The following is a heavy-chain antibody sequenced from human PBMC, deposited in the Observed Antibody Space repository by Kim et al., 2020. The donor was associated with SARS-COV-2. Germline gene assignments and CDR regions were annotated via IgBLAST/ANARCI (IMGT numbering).Heavy chain of an antibody. CDR2: IYSDGNT. J-gene: IGHJ6*02. Sequence: GGSLRLSCAASGLSVSHNYMTWVRQAPGKGLEWVSLIYSDGNTYYADSVKGRFTISRDNSKNTLYLHMSSLRIEDTAVYYCAKGSCAILVRDVWGRGTTVTVSS. CDR3: AKGSCAILVRDV. CDR1: GLSVSHNY. V-gene: IGHV3-53*01.